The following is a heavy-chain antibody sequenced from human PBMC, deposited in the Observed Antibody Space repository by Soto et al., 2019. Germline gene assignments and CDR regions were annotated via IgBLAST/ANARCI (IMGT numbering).Heavy chain of an antibody. J-gene: IGHJ3*02. V-gene: IGHV4-39*01. Sequence: SETLSLTCTFSGGSISSSSYYWGWIRQPPGKGLEWIGTIYYSGSTYYNPSLKSRVTISVDTSKNQFSLKLSSVTAADTAVYYCVRLERSKDAFDIWGQGTMVT. CDR3: VRLERSKDAFDI. CDR2: IYYSGST. CDR1: GGSISSSSYY.